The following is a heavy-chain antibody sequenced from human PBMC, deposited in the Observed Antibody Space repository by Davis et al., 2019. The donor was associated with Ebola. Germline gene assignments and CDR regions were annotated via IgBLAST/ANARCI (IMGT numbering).Heavy chain of an antibody. CDR1: GFTFSSYG. V-gene: IGHV3-30*19. J-gene: IGHJ4*02. Sequence: GESLKISCAASGFTFSSYGMHWVRQAPGKGLEWVAVISYDGSNKYYADSVKGRFTIFRDNSKNTLYLQMNSLRAEDTAVYYCARDLMGPITIFGVDYWGQGTLVTVSS. CDR3: ARDLMGPITIFGVDY. D-gene: IGHD3-3*01. CDR2: ISYDGSNK.